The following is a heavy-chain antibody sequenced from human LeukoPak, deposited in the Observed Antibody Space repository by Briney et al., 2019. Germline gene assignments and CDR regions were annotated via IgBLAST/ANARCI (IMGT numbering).Heavy chain of an antibody. CDR3: AGGPGIAAAD. Sequence: SETLSLTCAVYGGSFIGYYWSWIRQPPGKGLEWIGEINHCGGADYNPSLKSRVTISVDTSKNQFSLKLTSVTAADTAVYYCAGGPGIAAADWGQGTQVTVSS. CDR2: INHCGGA. CDR1: GGSFIGYY. D-gene: IGHD6-13*01. J-gene: IGHJ1*01. V-gene: IGHV4-34*01.